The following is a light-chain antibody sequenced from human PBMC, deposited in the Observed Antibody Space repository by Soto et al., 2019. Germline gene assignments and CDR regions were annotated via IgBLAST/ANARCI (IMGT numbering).Light chain of an antibody. CDR3: QQYGRSPTWT. V-gene: IGKV3-20*01. J-gene: IGKJ1*01. CDR1: QTISGTY. Sequence: IVLTESSGTLSLSPGERATLSCRALQTISGTYLAWYQQKPGQAPRLLIYSSSSRAAGVSDRFSGSGSGTDFSLTISRLEPEDFAMYYCQQYGRSPTWTFGQGTKVDIK. CDR2: SSS.